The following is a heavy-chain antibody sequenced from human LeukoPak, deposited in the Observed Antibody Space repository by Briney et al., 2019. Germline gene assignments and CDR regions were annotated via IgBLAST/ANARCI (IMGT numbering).Heavy chain of an antibody. CDR3: AKDARRYSGWYFFDH. Sequence: PVGSLRLSCVASGFSFSNLAMGWVRQAPGNGLEWVSVISDSGGITYYADSVKGRFTISRDNSRNTLYLQMNSLRVDDTAVYYCAKDARRYSGWYFFDHWGQGTLVTVSS. D-gene: IGHD6-19*01. J-gene: IGHJ4*02. CDR1: GFSFSNLA. CDR2: ISDSGGIT. V-gene: IGHV3-23*01.